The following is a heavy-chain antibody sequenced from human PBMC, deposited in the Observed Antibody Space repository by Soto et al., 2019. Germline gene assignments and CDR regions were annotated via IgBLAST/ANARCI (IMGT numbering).Heavy chain of an antibody. Sequence: GGSLRLSCAASGFTFSSYARHWVRQAPGKGLEWVAVISYDGSNKYYADSVKGRFTISRDNSKNTLYLQMNSLRAEDTAVYYCARDNYYYDSSGYYSYFDYRGQGTLVTVSS. CDR3: ARDNYYYDSSGYYSYFDY. CDR2: ISYDGSNK. V-gene: IGHV3-30-3*01. J-gene: IGHJ4*02. D-gene: IGHD3-22*01. CDR1: GFTFSSYA.